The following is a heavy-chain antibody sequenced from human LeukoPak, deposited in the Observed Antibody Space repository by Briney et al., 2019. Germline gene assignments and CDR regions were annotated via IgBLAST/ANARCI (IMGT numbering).Heavy chain of an antibody. Sequence: PGGSLRLSCAAFGFTVSSNYMSWVRQAPGKGLEWVSVIFGGGGTYYADSVKGRFTISRDNSKNTLYLQMNSLRAEDTAVYYCARDYYDSSGYYSGDAFDIWGQGTMVTVSS. CDR3: ARDYYDSSGYYSGDAFDI. V-gene: IGHV3-66*01. CDR1: GFTVSSNY. J-gene: IGHJ3*02. CDR2: IFGGGGT. D-gene: IGHD3-22*01.